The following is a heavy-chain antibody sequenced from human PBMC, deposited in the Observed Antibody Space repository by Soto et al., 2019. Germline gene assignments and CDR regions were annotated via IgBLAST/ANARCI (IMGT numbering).Heavy chain of an antibody. V-gene: IGHV3-30*03. Sequence: QMQLVESGGGVVQPWTSLRLSCGASGLTCSDYAFHWVRQAPGKGLEWVAVISYDGSNQSYADSVKGRFTISRDTSRSTLYLQMNSVGVEDSAGYYCARKWGKDIVGAGADVDNLGQGTQVTVSS. D-gene: IGHD1-26*01. CDR2: ISYDGSNQ. CDR1: GLTCSDYA. CDR3: ARKWGKDIVGAGADVDN. J-gene: IGHJ4*02.